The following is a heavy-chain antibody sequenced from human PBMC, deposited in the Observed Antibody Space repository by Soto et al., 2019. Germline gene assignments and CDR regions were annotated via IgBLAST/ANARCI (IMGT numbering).Heavy chain of an antibody. CDR2: ISSSSIYI. Sequence: GGSLRLSCAASGFTFSSYTMNWVRQAPGKGLEWVSSISSSSIYIYYADSVKGRFTISRDKAKNSLYLQMNSMRAEDTAVYYCAASIALARLTENWFDPWGQGTLVTVSS. CDR3: AASIALARLTENWFDP. J-gene: IGHJ5*02. CDR1: GFTFSSYT. D-gene: IGHD6-19*01. V-gene: IGHV3-21*01.